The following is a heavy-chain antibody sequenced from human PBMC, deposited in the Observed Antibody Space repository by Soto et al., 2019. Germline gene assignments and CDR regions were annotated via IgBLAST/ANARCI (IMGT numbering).Heavy chain of an antibody. V-gene: IGHV1-69*13. CDR3: ARGLGIGFSSTWNIYWYYNMDV. Sequence: GASVKVSCKAAGGTFSDYALSWVRQAPGQGLEWMGGIIPMFATTNYAQKFQGRVTITADDSATTAHMELSSLKSEDTAAYYCARGLGIGFSSTWNIYWYYNMDVWGQGTTVTVSS. J-gene: IGHJ6*02. D-gene: IGHD6-13*01. CDR2: IIPMFATT. CDR1: GGTFSDYA.